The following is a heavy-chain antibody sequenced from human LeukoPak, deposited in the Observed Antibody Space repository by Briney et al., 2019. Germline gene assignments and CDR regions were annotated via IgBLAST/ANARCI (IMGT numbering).Heavy chain of an antibody. D-gene: IGHD3-22*01. CDR3: SVMHSYYDGSGYWVQ. V-gene: IGHV3-23*01. CDR2: INTNGGST. CDR1: GFPFSSYA. Sequence: PGGSLRLSCAASGFPFSSYAMSWVRQAPGKGLEWVAGINTNGGSTSYADSVKGRFTISRDNPRNTLYMEMNSLRAEDTAVYYCSVMHSYYDGSGYWVQWGQGTLVTVSS. J-gene: IGHJ4*02.